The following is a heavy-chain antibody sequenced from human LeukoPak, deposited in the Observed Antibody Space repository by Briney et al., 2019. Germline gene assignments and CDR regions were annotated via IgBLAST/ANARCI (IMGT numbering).Heavy chain of an antibody. J-gene: IGHJ3*02. V-gene: IGHV3-23*01. CDR1: GFTFSSYA. D-gene: IGHD6-19*01. CDR2: ISGSGGST. CDR3: ARVLAVARGAFDI. Sequence: GGSLRLSCAASGFTFSSYAMSWVRQAPGKGLEWVSAISGSGGSTYYADSVKGRFTISRDNSKNTLYLQMNSLRAEDTAVYYCARVLAVARGAFDIWGQGTMVTVSS.